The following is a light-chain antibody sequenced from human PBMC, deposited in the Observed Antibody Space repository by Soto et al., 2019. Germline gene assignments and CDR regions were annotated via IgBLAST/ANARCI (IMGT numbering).Light chain of an antibody. Sequence: QAVVTQPRSVSGSPGQSVTISCTGTSSDVGGYNYVSWYQQHPGKAPKLMIYDVSKWPSGVPDRFSGSKSGNTASLTISGLQAEDEADYYCCSYAVNSLWVFGGGTKVTVL. V-gene: IGLV2-11*01. CDR3: CSYAVNSLWV. CDR1: SSDVGGYNY. J-gene: IGLJ3*02. CDR2: DVS.